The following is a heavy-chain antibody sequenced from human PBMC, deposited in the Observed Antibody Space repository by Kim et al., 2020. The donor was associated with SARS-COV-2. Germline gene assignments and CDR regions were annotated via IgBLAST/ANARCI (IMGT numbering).Heavy chain of an antibody. V-gene: IGHV4-34*01. Sequence: SETLSLTCAVYGGSFSGYYWSWIRQPPGKGLEWIGEINHSGSTNYNPSLKSRVTISVDTSKNQFSLKLSSVTAADTAVYYCAVDSSGYYYYYYGMDVWGQGTTVTVSS. CDR1: GGSFSGYY. D-gene: IGHD3-22*01. CDR2: INHSGST. CDR3: AVDSSGYYYYYYGMDV. J-gene: IGHJ6*02.